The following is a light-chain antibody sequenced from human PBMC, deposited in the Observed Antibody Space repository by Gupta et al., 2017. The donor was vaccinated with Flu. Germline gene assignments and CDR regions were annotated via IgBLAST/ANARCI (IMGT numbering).Light chain of an antibody. CDR1: QSLIYSDGNTH. V-gene: IGKV2-30*01. Sequence: DVVLTQSPLSLPVTLGQPASISCRSSQSLIYSDGNTHLHWIQQRPGQSPRRLIYQVSHRESGVPDRFSGSASGTDFTLEISRVEAEDVGFYYCRQGSRWPWAFGQGTKVEIK. CDR2: QVS. CDR3: RQGSRWPWA. J-gene: IGKJ1*01.